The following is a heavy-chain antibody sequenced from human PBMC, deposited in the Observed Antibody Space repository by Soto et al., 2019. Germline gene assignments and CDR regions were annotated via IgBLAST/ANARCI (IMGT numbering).Heavy chain of an antibody. J-gene: IGHJ6*02. CDR3: AREMRITTPLSHGMDV. D-gene: IGHD4-4*01. V-gene: IGHV3-7*05. Sequence: PGGSLRLSCAASGFTFSSYWMSWVRQAPGKGLEWVANIKQDGSEKYYVDSVKGRFTISRDNAKNSLYLQMNSLRAEDTAVYYCAREMRITTPLSHGMDVWGQGTTDPVSS. CDR2: IKQDGSEK. CDR1: GFTFSSYW.